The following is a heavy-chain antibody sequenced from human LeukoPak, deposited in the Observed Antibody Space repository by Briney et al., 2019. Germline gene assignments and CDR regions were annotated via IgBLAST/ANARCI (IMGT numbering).Heavy chain of an antibody. CDR2: ISSNSLHI. V-gene: IGHV3-21*01. CDR1: GFTFSDQN. CDR3: VGPDSQFDC. Sequence: GGSLRLSCAASGFTFSDQNMNWVRQAPGKGLEWVSSISSNSLHIFYADSVRGRFTISRDNAKNSLYLQMNNLRAEDTAVYYCVGPDSQFDCWGQGTLVTVSS. J-gene: IGHJ4*02. D-gene: IGHD3-10*01.